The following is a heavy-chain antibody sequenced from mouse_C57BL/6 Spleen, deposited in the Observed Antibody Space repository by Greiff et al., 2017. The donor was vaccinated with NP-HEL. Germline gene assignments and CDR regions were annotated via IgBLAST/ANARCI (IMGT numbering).Heavy chain of an antibody. J-gene: IGHJ4*01. CDR2: ISYDGSN. CDR1: GYSITSGYY. Sequence: EVQLQESGPGLVKPSQSLSLSCSVTGYSITSGYYWNWIRQFPGNNLEWMGYISYDGSNNYNPSLKNRISITPDTSKNQFFLKLNSVTTEDTATYYCAREDHFYAMDYWGQGTSVTVSS. V-gene: IGHV3-6*01. CDR3: AREDHFYAMDY.